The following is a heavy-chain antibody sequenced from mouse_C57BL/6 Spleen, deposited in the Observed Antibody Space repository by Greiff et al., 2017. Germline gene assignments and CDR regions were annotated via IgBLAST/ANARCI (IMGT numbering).Heavy chain of an antibody. CDR2: IDPSDSYT. V-gene: IGHV1-50*01. J-gene: IGHJ2*01. CDR1: GYTFTSYW. CDR3: ARLPLFDY. Sequence: QVQLQQPGAELVKPGASVKLSCKASGYTFTSYWMQWVKQRPGQGLAWIGEIDPSDSYTNYNQKFKGKATLTVDTSSSPAYMQLSSLTSEDSAVYYCARLPLFDYWGQGTTLTVSS.